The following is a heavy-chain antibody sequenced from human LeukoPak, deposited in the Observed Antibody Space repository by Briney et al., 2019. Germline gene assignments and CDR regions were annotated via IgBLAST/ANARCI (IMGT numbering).Heavy chain of an antibody. D-gene: IGHD3-9*01. CDR1: GFTFSNYW. CDR2: IKHDGRDK. Sequence: GGSLRLSCAASGFTFSNYWMSWVRQAPGKGLEWVANIKHDGRDKHYVDSVRGRFTIARDSAKKSLNLQMNSLRAEDTAVYYCARGGNYDILTGYIFDYWGQGTLVAVSS. J-gene: IGHJ4*02. V-gene: IGHV3-7*03. CDR3: ARGGNYDILTGYIFDY.